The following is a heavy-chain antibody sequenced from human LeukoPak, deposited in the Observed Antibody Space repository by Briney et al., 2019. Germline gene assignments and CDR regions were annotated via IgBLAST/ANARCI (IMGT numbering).Heavy chain of an antibody. CDR1: GFTFSDYY. CDR2: ISSSGSTI. CDR3: ARGLLLWFGEFTDFDY. D-gene: IGHD3-10*01. J-gene: IGHJ4*02. Sequence: GGSLRLSCAASGFTFSDYYMSWIRQAPGKGLEWVSYISSSGSTIYYADSVKGRFTISRDNAKNSLYLQMNSLRAEDTAVYYCARGLLLWFGEFTDFDYWGQGILVTVSS. V-gene: IGHV3-11*04.